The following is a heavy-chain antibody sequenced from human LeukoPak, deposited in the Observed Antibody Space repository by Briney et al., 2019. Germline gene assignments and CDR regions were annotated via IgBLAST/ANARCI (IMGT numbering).Heavy chain of an antibody. D-gene: IGHD6-19*01. J-gene: IGHJ4*02. CDR3: VRRGDASSGWGDHDF. CDR1: GFSFSSYW. V-gene: IGHV3-23*01. CDR2: IGGSGDKT. Sequence: GGSLRLSCAASGFSFSSYWMNWARQAPGKGLEWVSTIGGSGDKTFYADSVKGRFTISRDNSKNMVHLQMNSLTGEDTALYYCVRRGDASSGWGDHDFWGQGALVTVSS.